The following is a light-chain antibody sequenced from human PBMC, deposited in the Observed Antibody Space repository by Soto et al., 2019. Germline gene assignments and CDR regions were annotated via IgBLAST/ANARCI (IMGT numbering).Light chain of an antibody. CDR2: GTS. CDR1: QSVPRSY. Sequence: IVLTQSPGTLSLSPGERATLSCRASQSVPRSYLAWYQQRPGQAPRLLIYGTSSRAAGIPDRFSGGGSGADFTLTISRLEPEALAVFYCQQYGISITFGQGTRLEIK. V-gene: IGKV3-20*01. CDR3: QQYGISIT. J-gene: IGKJ5*01.